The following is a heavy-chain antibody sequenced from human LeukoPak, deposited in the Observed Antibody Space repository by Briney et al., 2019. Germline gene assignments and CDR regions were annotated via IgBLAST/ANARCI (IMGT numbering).Heavy chain of an antibody. CDR1: GFTFDDYA. Sequence: GGSLRLSCAASGFTFDDYAMHWVRQAPGKGLEWVSGISWNSGSIGYADSVKGRFTISRDNAKNSLYLQMNSLRAEDTALYYCAKGLRGRAFDIWGQGTMVTVSS. CDR2: ISWNSGSI. D-gene: IGHD4-17*01. CDR3: AKGLRGRAFDI. J-gene: IGHJ3*02. V-gene: IGHV3-9*01.